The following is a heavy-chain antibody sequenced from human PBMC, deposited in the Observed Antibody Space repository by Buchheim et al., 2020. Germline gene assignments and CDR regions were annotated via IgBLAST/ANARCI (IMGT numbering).Heavy chain of an antibody. CDR3: ASLYSGSYGYFQH. V-gene: IGHV3-33*03. Sequence: QVQLVETGGGVVQPGRSLRLSCAASGFTFSSHAMHWVRQAPGKGLEWVAFIWYDGSNRHYADSVKGRFTVSRDNAKNSLYLQMNSLRAEDTAVYYCASLYSGSYGYFQHWGQGTL. CDR2: IWYDGSNR. J-gene: IGHJ1*01. D-gene: IGHD1-26*01. CDR1: GFTFSSHA.